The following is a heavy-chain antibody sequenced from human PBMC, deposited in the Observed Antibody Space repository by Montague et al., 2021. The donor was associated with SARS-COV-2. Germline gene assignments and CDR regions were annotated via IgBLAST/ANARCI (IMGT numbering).Heavy chain of an antibody. Sequence: SETLSHTCGVYGGSFGDDHWSWIRQPPGKGLEWIGDIKQSGSTNYNPSLKSRVTISVDTSKNQFSLKLTSVTAADTAVYFCARGHLSVSMIVVVFTSASYYFDYWGQGAQVTVSS. D-gene: IGHD3-22*01. V-gene: IGHV4-34*01. CDR2: IKQSGST. CDR1: GGSFGDDH. J-gene: IGHJ4*02. CDR3: ARGHLSVSMIVVVFTSASYYFDY.